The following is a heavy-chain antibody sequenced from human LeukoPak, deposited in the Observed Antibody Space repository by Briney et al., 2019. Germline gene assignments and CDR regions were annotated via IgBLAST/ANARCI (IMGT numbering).Heavy chain of an antibody. J-gene: IGHJ4*02. V-gene: IGHV3-30*18. CDR3: AKDSSGSQGY. D-gene: IGHD6-19*01. Sequence: GRSLRLSCAASGFTFSSYGMHWVRQAPGKGLEWVAVISYDGSNKYYADSVKGRFTISRDNSKNTLYLQMNSLRAEDTAVYYCAKDSSGSQGYWGQGTLVTVSS. CDR1: GFTFSSYG. CDR2: ISYDGSNK.